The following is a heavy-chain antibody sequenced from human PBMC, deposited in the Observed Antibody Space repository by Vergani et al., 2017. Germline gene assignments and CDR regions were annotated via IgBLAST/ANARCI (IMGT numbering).Heavy chain of an antibody. Sequence: QVQLVESGGGVVQPGRSLRLSCAASGFTFSRFGMHWVRQTPGKGLEWVAMISQDGSLKGHVDSVRGRFTISRDNSKNILYLQMNSLRAEDTAIYYCVKDGGTIFDVNNYPFDHWGQGIQVTVSS. D-gene: IGHD3-3*01. CDR1: GFTFSRFG. J-gene: IGHJ4*02. CDR2: ISQDGSLK. V-gene: IGHV3-30*18. CDR3: VKDGGTIFDVNNYPFDH.